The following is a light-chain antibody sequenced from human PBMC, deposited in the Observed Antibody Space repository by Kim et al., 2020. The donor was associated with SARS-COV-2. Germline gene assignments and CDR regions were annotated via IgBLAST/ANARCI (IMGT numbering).Light chain of an antibody. CDR1: SLRSYY. CDR2: GKN. J-gene: IGLJ2*01. CDR3: NSRDSNDNVI. Sequence: VALGKTDRITCQGDSLRSYYATWYQKKPGQAPILVIYGKNNRPSGIPDRFSGSSSGNTASLTITGTQAGDEADYYCNSRDSNDNVIFGGGTKLTVL. V-gene: IGLV3-19*01.